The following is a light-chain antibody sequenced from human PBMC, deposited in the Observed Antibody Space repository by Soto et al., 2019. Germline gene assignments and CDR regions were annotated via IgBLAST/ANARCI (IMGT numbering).Light chain of an antibody. CDR2: AAS. CDR1: QGISSY. J-gene: IGKJ1*01. V-gene: IGKV1-8*01. Sequence: AIRMTQSPSSLSASTGDRVTITCRASQGISSYLAWYQQKPGKAPKLLIYAASTLQSGVPSRFSGSGSGTDFTRTISCLQSEDFATYYCQQYYSYPWTFGQGTKVEIK. CDR3: QQYYSYPWT.